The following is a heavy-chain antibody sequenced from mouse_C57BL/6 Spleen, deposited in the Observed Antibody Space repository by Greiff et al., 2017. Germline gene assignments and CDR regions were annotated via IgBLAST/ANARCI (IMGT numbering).Heavy chain of an antibody. D-gene: IGHD1-1*01. J-gene: IGHJ1*03. CDR3: ARSYYGRGYFDV. CDR1: GYTFTDYN. Sequence: VQLQQSGPELVKPGASVKMSCKASGYTFTDYNMHWVKQSHGKSLEWIGYINPNNGGTSYNQKFKGKATLTVNKSSSTAYMELRSLTSEDSAVYYCARSYYGRGYFDVWGTGTTVTVSS. V-gene: IGHV1-22*01. CDR2: INPNNGGT.